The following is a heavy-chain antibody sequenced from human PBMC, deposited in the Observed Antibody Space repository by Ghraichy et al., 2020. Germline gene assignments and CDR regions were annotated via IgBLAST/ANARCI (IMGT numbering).Heavy chain of an antibody. V-gene: IGHV3-23*01. J-gene: IGHJ4*02. CDR3: ASRVFTAMVPN. D-gene: IGHD5-18*01. CDR1: GFTFSSYA. Sequence: LSLTCAASGFTFSSYAMSWVRQAPGKGLEWVSAISGSGGSTYYADSVKGRFTISRDNSNNTLYLQMNSLRAEDTAVYYCASRVFTAMVPNWGQGTLVTVSS. CDR2: ISGSGGST.